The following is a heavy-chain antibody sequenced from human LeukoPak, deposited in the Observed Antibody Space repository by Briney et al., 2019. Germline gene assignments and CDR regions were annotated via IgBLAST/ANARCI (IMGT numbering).Heavy chain of an antibody. J-gene: IGHJ4*02. Sequence: GGSLRLSCAASGFTFSSYSMNWVRQAPGKGLEWVAKINEDGSEKTYVDSVKGRLTISRDNAKNSLYLQVNSLRVEDTAVYYCARGFRGLNFWGQGTLVTVSS. D-gene: IGHD3-10*01. CDR2: INEDGSEK. V-gene: IGHV3-7*01. CDR3: ARGFRGLNF. CDR1: GFTFSSYS.